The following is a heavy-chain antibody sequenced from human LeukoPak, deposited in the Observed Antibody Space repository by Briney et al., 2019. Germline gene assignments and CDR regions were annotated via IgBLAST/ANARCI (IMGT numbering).Heavy chain of an antibody. CDR1: GYTFTGYY. J-gene: IGHJ4*02. D-gene: IGHD3-22*01. V-gene: IGHV1-2*06. Sequence: ASVKVSCKASGYTFTGYYMHWVRQAPGQGLEWMGRINPNSGGTNYAQKFQGRVTMTRGTSISTAYMELSRLRSDGTAAYYCARGDSYYDPPFYFDYWGQGTLVAVSS. CDR2: INPNSGGT. CDR3: ARGDSYYDPPFYFDY.